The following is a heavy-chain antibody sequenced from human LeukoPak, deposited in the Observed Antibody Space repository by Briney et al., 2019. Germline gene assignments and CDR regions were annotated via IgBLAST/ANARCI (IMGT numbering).Heavy chain of an antibody. CDR1: GFTFSSYG. V-gene: IGHV3-23*01. CDR2: ISDTGGST. Sequence: GGSLILFCAASGFTFSSYGVIWVRQATGKGLKLVSTISDTGGSTFYADSVKGRFTISRDNSKNTLYLQMNSLIAEDTAVYYCAKSGPYYFHCWGQGTLVTVSS. J-gene: IGHJ4*02. CDR3: AKSGPYYFHC.